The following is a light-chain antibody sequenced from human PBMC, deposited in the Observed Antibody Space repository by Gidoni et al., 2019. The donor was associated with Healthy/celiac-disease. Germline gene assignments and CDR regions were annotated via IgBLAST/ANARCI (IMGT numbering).Light chain of an antibody. CDR1: QSVSSY. J-gene: IGKJ5*01. V-gene: IGKV3-11*01. Sequence: EIVLKQSPATLSLSPGERATLSCRASQSVSSYLAWYQQKPVQAPRLLIYDASNRATGIPAMFSGSGSGTYFTLTISSLEPEDFAVYYCQQRSNWPITFGQGTRLEIK. CDR2: DAS. CDR3: QQRSNWPIT.